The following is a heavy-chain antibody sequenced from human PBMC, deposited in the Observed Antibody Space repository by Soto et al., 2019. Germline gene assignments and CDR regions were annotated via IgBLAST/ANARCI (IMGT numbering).Heavy chain of an antibody. J-gene: IGHJ6*02. Sequence: GGSLRLSCAASGFTFSNAWMNWVRQAPGKGLEWVGRIKSKTDGGTTDYAAPVKGRFTISRDDSKNTLYLQMNSLKTEDTAVYYCTTRDYGYGGPGGEYYYYGMDVWGQGTTVTVSS. CDR2: IKSKTDGGTT. CDR3: TTRDYGYGGPGGEYYYYGMDV. CDR1: GFTFSNAW. D-gene: IGHD3-16*01. V-gene: IGHV3-15*07.